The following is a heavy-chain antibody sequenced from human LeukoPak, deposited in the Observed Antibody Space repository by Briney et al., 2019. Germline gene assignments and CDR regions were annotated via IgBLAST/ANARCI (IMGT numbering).Heavy chain of an antibody. D-gene: IGHD4-17*01. V-gene: IGHV4-38-2*02. Sequence: SETLSLTCTVSGYSISSGYYWGWIRQSPGKGLEWIGSIYHSGSTYYNPSLKSRVTISLDTSKNQFSLKLSSVTAADTAVYYCVSTTVRTGYWGQGTLVTVSS. CDR3: VSTTVRTGY. CDR1: GYSISSGYY. CDR2: IYHSGST. J-gene: IGHJ4*02.